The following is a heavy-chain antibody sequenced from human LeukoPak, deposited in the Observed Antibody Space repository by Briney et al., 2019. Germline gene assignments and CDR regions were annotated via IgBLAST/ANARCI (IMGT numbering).Heavy chain of an antibody. Sequence: SETLSLTCAVYGGSFSGYYWSWIRQPPGKGLEWIGEINHSGSTNYNPSLKSRVTISVDTSKNQFSLKLSSVTAADTAVYYCARLPRRLAYYDFWSGYYTSDYWGQGTLVTVSS. CDR1: GGSFSGYY. CDR3: ARLPRRLAYYDFWSGYYTSDY. J-gene: IGHJ4*02. V-gene: IGHV4-34*01. D-gene: IGHD3-3*01. CDR2: INHSGST.